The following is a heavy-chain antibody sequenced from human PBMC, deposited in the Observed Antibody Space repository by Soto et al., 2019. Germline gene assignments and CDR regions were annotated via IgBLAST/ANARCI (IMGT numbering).Heavy chain of an antibody. V-gene: IGHV4-39*01. CDR3: ASTKAERLYFDY. J-gene: IGHJ4*02. CDR2: IHYSGST. CDR1: GDSISISSYY. D-gene: IGHD2-15*01. Sequence: QLQLQESGPGLVKPSETLSLTGSVSGDSISISSYYWGWVRQPPGKGLEWIGSIHYSGSTHYNPSLQSRVTISGDASKKQFSLKLGSVTAADTAMYCCASTKAERLYFDYWGQGNLVTVSS.